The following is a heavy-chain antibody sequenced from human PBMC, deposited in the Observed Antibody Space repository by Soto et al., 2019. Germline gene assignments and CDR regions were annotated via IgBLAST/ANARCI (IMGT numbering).Heavy chain of an antibody. CDR2: ISGSGGST. J-gene: IGHJ4*02. Sequence: GGSLRLSCAASGFTFSSYAMSWVRQAPGKGLEWVSAISGSGGSTYYADSVKGRFTISRDNSKNTLYLQMNSLRAEDTAVYYCAKELDYCTNGVCYFDYWGQGTLVTVSS. CDR3: AKELDYCTNGVCYFDY. CDR1: GFTFSSYA. V-gene: IGHV3-23*01. D-gene: IGHD2-8*01.